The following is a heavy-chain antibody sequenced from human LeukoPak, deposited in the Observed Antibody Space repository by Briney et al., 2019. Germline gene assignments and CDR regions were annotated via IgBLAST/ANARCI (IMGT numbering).Heavy chain of an antibody. Sequence: PGGSLRLSCAASRFTSGSSYMHSVRQVPGKGLVWVSRINSDGSNTNYADSVKGRFTISRDNAQNTLYLQMNSLRAEDTAVYYCVAVTKAWGQGTLVTVSS. CDR3: VAVTKA. D-gene: IGHD4-17*01. CDR2: INSDGSNT. CDR1: RFTSGSSY. J-gene: IGHJ4*02. V-gene: IGHV3-74*01.